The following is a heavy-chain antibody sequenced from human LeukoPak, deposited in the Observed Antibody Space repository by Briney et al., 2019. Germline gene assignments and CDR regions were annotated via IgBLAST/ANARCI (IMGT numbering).Heavy chain of an antibody. D-gene: IGHD3-22*01. Sequence: TGGSLRLSCAASGFTFSSYAMSWVRQASGKGLEWVSAISGSGGSTYYANSVKGRFTISRDNSKNTLYLQMNSLRAEDTAVYYCAKDAYTYYYDSSGYYWGPLIDYWGQGTLVTVSS. J-gene: IGHJ4*02. CDR3: AKDAYTYYYDSSGYYWGPLIDY. V-gene: IGHV3-23*01. CDR2: ISGSGGST. CDR1: GFTFSSYA.